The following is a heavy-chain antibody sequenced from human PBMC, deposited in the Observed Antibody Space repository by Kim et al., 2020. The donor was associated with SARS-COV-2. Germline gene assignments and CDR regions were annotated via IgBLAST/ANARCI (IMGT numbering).Heavy chain of an antibody. CDR2: IYHSGTT. CDR3: ARDLVRGVRNYFDP. J-gene: IGHJ5*02. V-gene: IGHV4-4*02. D-gene: IGHD3-10*01. Sequence: SETLSLTCTXSGDSISSSYWWSWVRQPPGKGLEWIGEIYHSGTTHYNPSLKSRVSTSIDKSRSQFSLIMTSLTAADTAVYYCARDLVRGVRNYFDPWGQGILVTVFS. CDR1: GDSISSSYW.